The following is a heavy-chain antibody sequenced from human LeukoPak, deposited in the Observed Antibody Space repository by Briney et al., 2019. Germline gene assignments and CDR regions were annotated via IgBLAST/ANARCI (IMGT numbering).Heavy chain of an antibody. J-gene: IGHJ4*02. V-gene: IGHV3-48*01. Sequence: GGSLGLSCAASGFTFNTYSMNWVRQAPGKGLEWVSYIGGSGTTIYYADSVKGRFTISRDNGKKLLHLQMSSLRVEDTAVYYCARARDYGDYPPDYWGQGTLVTVSS. CDR2: IGGSGTTI. CDR1: GFTFNTYS. CDR3: ARARDYGDYPPDY. D-gene: IGHD4-17*01.